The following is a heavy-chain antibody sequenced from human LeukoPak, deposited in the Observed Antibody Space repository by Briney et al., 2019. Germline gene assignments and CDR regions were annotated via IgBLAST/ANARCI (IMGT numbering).Heavy chain of an antibody. V-gene: IGHV3-21*01. CDR1: GFTFSSYS. CDR3: AREERNPDAFDI. J-gene: IGHJ3*02. Sequence: TGGSLTLSCAASGFTFSSYSMNRLPPAPGQGREGVLSISSSSSYISYADSVKGRITISRDNAKDSLYLKMNSLRAEDTSVYYCAREERNPDAFDIWGQGTMVTVSS. CDR2: ISSSSSYI. D-gene: IGHD1-14*01.